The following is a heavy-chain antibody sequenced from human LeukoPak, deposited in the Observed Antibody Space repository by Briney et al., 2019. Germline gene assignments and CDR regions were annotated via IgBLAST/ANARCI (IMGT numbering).Heavy chain of an antibody. V-gene: IGHV3-23*01. J-gene: IGHJ6*03. D-gene: IGHD3-9*01. CDR2: ISGSGGST. CDR3: AKEAPGGRYDILTGAYYYYYYMDV. Sequence: QTGGSLRLSCAASGFTFSSYSMSWVRQAPGKGLEWVSAISGSGGSTYYADSVKGRFTISRDNSKNTLYLQMNSLRAEDTAVYYCAKEAPGGRYDILTGAYYYYYYMDVWGKGTTVTISS. CDR1: GFTFSSYS.